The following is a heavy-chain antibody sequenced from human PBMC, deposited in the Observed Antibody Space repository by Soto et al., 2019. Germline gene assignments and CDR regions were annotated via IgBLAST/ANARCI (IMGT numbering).Heavy chain of an antibody. CDR2: ISGSGVST. CDR3: AKDLGSSDYYYYGMDV. Sequence: GGSLRLSCAASGFTFSSYAMSWVRQAPGKGLEWVSAISGSGVSTYYADSVKGRFTISRDNSKNTLYLQMNSLRAEDTAVYYCAKDLGSSDYYYYGMDVWGQGTTMTV. CDR1: GFTFSSYA. V-gene: IGHV3-23*01. D-gene: IGHD6-6*01. J-gene: IGHJ6*02.